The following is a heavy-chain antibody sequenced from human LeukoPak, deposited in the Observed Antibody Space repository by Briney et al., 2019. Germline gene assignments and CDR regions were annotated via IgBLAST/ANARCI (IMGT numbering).Heavy chain of an antibody. V-gene: IGHV4-59*02. CDR3: ARGPHYHDSSGYSPSYSYAMDV. Sequence: PSEILSLTCTVSGDSVRSYYWSWIRQPPGQGLEWLGHINDRGSTNYNPSLQGRVTISIDTSKNQFSLKVNSVTAADTAVYYCARGPHYHDSSGYSPSYSYAMDVWAKGPRSPSP. CDR2: INDRGST. D-gene: IGHD3-22*01. CDR1: GDSVRSYY. J-gene: IGHJ6*02.